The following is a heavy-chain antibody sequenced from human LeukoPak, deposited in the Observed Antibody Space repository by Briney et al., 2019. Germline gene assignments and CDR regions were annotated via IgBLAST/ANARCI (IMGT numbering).Heavy chain of an antibody. CDR2: IIPIFGTA. J-gene: IGHJ4*02. CDR1: GGTFSSYA. Sequence: ASVKVSCKASGGTFSSYAISWVRQAPGQGLEWMGGIIPIFGTANYAQKFQGRVTITADESASTAYMELSSLRSEDTAVYYCARMPVGSGYDYPHYFDYWGQGTLVTVSS. D-gene: IGHD5-12*01. V-gene: IGHV1-69*13. CDR3: ARMPVGSGYDYPHYFDY.